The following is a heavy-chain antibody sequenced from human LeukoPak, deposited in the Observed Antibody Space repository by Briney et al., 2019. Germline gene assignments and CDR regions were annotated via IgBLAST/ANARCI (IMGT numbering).Heavy chain of an antibody. V-gene: IGHV3-66*02. CDR1: GFTVSSNY. D-gene: IGHD3-3*01. CDR3: ARGGRFRFLEWVNPLDY. Sequence: GGSLRLSCAASGFTVSSNYMSWVRQAPGKGLEWVSVIYSGGSTYYADSVKGRFTISRDNSKNTLYLQMNSLRAEDTAVYYCARGGRFRFLEWVNPLDYWGQGTLVTVSS. CDR2: IYSGGST. J-gene: IGHJ4*02.